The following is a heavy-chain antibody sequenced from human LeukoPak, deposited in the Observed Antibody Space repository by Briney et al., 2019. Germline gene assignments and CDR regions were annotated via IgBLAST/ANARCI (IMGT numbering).Heavy chain of an antibody. CDR1: GGSFSGYY. CDR3: ARGGAHSGSQGFFDY. Sequence: LETLSLTCAVYGGSFSGYYWSWIRQPPGKGLEWIGEINHSGSTNYNPSLKSRVTISVDTSKNQFSLRLSSVTAADTAVYYCARGGAHSGSQGFFDYWGQGTLVTVSS. D-gene: IGHD1-26*01. V-gene: IGHV4-34*01. J-gene: IGHJ4*02. CDR2: INHSGST.